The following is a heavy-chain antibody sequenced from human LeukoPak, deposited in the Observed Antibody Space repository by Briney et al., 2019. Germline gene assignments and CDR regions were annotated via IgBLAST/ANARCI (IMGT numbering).Heavy chain of an antibody. V-gene: IGHV3-23*01. Sequence: GGSLRLSCAASGFTFTTYAMSWVRQAPGKGPEWVSAISGSGSSTYYADSVKGRFTISRDNSKNTLCLQMNSLRAEDTAVYYCARGGTMYYGSGNFDYWGQGTLVTVSS. J-gene: IGHJ4*02. CDR1: GFTFTTYA. CDR3: ARGGTMYYGSGNFDY. D-gene: IGHD3-10*01. CDR2: ISGSGSST.